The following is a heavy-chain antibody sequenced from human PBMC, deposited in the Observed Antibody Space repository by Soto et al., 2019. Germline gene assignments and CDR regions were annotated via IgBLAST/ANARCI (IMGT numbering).Heavy chain of an antibody. CDR1: GLTFGSFT. CDR2: ISSSSAYI. Sequence: EVHLVEAGGGLVKPGASLTLSCAASGLTFGSFTLNWVRQAPGKGLEWVSSISSSSAYIYYAESVKGRFTISRDNARSTLYLQMNSLRLDDTAVYFCARDGLTFGGDWGQGTLVAVSS. D-gene: IGHD3-16*01. J-gene: IGHJ4*02. CDR3: ARDGLTFGGD. V-gene: IGHV3-21*06.